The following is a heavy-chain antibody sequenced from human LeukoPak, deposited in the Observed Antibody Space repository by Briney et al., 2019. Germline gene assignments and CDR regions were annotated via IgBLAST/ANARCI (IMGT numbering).Heavy chain of an antibody. Sequence: PSETLSLTCTVSGGSISSTSYYWGCIRQPSGKGLEWIGSIYYRGSTYYNASLNSRVTISVDTSKNQFSLKLSSVTAADTAVYSCSSLGGYTITAADDDYWGQGTLVTVSS. V-gene: IGHV4-39*01. D-gene: IGHD5-24*01. CDR3: SSLGGYTITAADDDY. J-gene: IGHJ4*02. CDR1: GGSISSTSYY. CDR2: IYYRGST.